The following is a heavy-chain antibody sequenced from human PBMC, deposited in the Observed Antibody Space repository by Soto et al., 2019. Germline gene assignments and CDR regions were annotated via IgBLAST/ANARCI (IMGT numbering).Heavy chain of an antibody. CDR3: ARVGSSSQNYYYYMDV. J-gene: IGHJ6*03. CDR1: GGSISSYY. D-gene: IGHD6-13*01. CDR2: IYYSGST. Sequence: SETLSLTCTVSGGSISSYYWSWIRQPPGKGLEWIGYIYYSGSTNYNPSLKSRVTISVDTSKNQFSLKLSSVTAADTAVYYCARVGSSSQNYYYYMDVWGKGTTVTVSS. V-gene: IGHV4-59*01.